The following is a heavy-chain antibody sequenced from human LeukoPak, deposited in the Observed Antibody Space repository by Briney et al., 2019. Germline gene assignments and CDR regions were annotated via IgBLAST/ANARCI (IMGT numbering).Heavy chain of an antibody. CDR3: ARNELISSNYYYYGMDV. J-gene: IGHJ6*02. CDR2: IYYSGNT. Sequence: SQTLSLTCTVSGGSISSGGYYWRWIRQHPGKGLEWIGYIYYSGNTYYNPSLKSRVTISVDTSKNQFSLKLSSVTAADTAVYYCARNELISSNYYYYGMDVWGQGTTVTVSS. V-gene: IGHV4-31*03. CDR1: GGSISSGGYY.